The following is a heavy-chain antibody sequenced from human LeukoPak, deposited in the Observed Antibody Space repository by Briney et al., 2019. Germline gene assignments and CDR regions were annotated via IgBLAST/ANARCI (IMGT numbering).Heavy chain of an antibody. CDR3: AKESGDSSGYYSDY. D-gene: IGHD3-22*01. Sequence: GGSLRLSCAASGFSFSSYAMSWVRQALGKGLEWVSAISGSGGGTYYADSVKGRFTISRDNSQKTVYLQMNSLRADDTAVYYCAKESGDSSGYYSDYWGQGMLVTVSP. CDR2: ISGSGGGT. J-gene: IGHJ4*02. V-gene: IGHV3-23*01. CDR1: GFSFSSYA.